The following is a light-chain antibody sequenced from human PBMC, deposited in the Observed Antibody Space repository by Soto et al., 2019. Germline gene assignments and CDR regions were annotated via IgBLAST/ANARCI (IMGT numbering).Light chain of an antibody. CDR1: QSISRW. CDR3: QQYNSYPRWT. CDR2: DAS. Sequence: DIQMTQSPSTLSASVGDRVTITCRASQSISRWLAWYQQKPGKAPKLLIYDASSLESGVPSRFSGSGSGGSGTEFTLTISSLQPDDFATYYCQQYNSYPRWTFGQGTKVEIK. J-gene: IGKJ1*01. V-gene: IGKV1-5*01.